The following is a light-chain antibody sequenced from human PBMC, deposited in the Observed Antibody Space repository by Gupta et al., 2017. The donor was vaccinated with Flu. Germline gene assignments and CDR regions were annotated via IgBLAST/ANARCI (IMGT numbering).Light chain of an antibody. Sequence: SLSASVGDRVTITCRASQSISSYLNWYQQKPGKAPKLLIYAASSLQSGVPSRFSGSGSGTDFTLTISSLQPEDFATYYCQQSDSTPYTFGQGTKLEIK. CDR1: QSISSY. V-gene: IGKV1-39*01. J-gene: IGKJ2*01. CDR2: AAS. CDR3: QQSDSTPYT.